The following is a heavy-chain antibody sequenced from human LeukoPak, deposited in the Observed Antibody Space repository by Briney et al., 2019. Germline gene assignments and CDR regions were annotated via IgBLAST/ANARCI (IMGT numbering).Heavy chain of an antibody. Sequence: AGGSLRLSCAASGFTFSTYWMSWVRQAPGKGLEWVGNIYKDGSVKNYVDSVKGRFTISRDNTKNSLYLEMNNLRVEDTAIYYCATSFDSSGNDWGRGTLVIVSS. J-gene: IGHJ4*02. CDR2: IYKDGSVK. CDR1: GFTFSTYW. D-gene: IGHD4-23*01. CDR3: ATSFDSSGND. V-gene: IGHV3-7*01.